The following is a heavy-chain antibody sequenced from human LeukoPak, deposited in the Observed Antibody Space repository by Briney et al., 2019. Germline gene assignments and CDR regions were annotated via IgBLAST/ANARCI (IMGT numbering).Heavy chain of an antibody. CDR1: GFTFSSSA. J-gene: IGHJ4*02. CDR2: ISASGGST. D-gene: IGHD3-10*01. V-gene: IGHV3-23*01. Sequence: PGGSLRLSCAASGFTFSSSAMSWVRQVPGKGLEWVSGISASGGSTSYADSVLGRFTVSRDNSKNTLYLQMNSLRAEDTAVYYCVATRVCGGVLLRPNCLYFENWGQGTLVSVSS. CDR3: VATRVCGGVLLRPNCLYFEN.